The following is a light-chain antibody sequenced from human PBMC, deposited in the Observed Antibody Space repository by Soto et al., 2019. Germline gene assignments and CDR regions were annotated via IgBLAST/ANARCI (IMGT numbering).Light chain of an antibody. CDR2: LNNDGSH. J-gene: IGLJ2*01. CDR1: SGHSSYA. CDR3: QTWGTGFQV. Sequence: QPVLTQSPSASASLGASVKLTCTLSSGHSSYAIAWHQKQPGKGPRYLMDLNNDGSHSKGDGIPDRFSGSSSGAERYLIISSLRSEDEADYYCQTWGTGFQVFGGGTKLTVL. V-gene: IGLV4-69*01.